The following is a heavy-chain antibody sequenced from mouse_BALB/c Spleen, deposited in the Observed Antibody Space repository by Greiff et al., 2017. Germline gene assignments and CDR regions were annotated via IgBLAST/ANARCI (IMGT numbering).Heavy chain of an antibody. V-gene: IGHV5-17*02. CDR1: GFTFSSFG. CDR3: ARDGSSSFAY. J-gene: IGHJ3*01. Sequence: EVQLQESGGGLVQPGGSRKLSCAASGFTFSSFGMHWVRQAPEKGLEWVAYISSGSSTIYYADTVKGRFTISRDNPKNTLFLQMTSLRSEDTAMYYCARDGSSSFAYWGQGTLVTVSA. D-gene: IGHD1-1*01. CDR2: ISSGSSTI.